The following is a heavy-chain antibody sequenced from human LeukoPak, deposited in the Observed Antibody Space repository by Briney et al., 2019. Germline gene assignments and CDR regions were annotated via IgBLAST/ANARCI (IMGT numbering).Heavy chain of an antibody. CDR3: ARGSYYDSSGYYDAFDI. CDR2: INGDGSST. V-gene: IGHV3-74*01. CDR1: GFTFSSYW. Sequence: GGSLRLSCAASGFTFSSYWMHWVRQAPGKGLVWVSRINGDGSSTSYADSVKGRFTISRDNAKNTLYLQMNSLRAEDTAVYYCARGSYYDSSGYYDAFDIWGQGTMVTVSS. D-gene: IGHD3-22*01. J-gene: IGHJ3*02.